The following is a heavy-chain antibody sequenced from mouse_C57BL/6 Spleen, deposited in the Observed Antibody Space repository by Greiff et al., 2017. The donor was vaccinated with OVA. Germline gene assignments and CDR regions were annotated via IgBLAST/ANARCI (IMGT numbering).Heavy chain of an antibody. V-gene: IGHV14-4*01. D-gene: IGHD1-1*01. CDR1: GFNIKDDY. J-gene: IGHJ1*03. Sequence: DVQLQESGAELVRPGASVELSCTASGFNIKDDYMHWVKQRPEQGLEWIGWIDPENGDTEYASKFQGKATITADTSSNTAYLQLSSLTSEDTAVYYCTTPSYGSSWYFDVWGTGTTVTVSS. CDR3: TTPSYGSSWYFDV. CDR2: IDPENGDT.